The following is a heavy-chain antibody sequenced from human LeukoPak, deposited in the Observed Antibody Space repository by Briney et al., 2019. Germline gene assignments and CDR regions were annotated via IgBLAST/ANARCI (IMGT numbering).Heavy chain of an antibody. V-gene: IGHV1-18*01. J-gene: IGHJ6*03. Sequence: ASVKVSCKASGYTFASYGISWVRQAPGQGLEWMGWISAYNVNTNDAQKFQGRVTMTTDTSTSTAYMELRSLRSDDTAVYYCARGVGSGGSCAPARGYYYYYMDVWGKGTTVTVSS. CDR3: ARGVGSGGSCAPARGYYYYYMDV. CDR2: ISAYNVNT. D-gene: IGHD2-15*01. CDR1: GYTFASYG.